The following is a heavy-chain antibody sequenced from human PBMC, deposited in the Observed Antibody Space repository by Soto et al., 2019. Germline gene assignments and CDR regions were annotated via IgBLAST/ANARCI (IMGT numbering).Heavy chain of an antibody. Sequence: EVQLLESGGGLVQPGGSLRLSCAASGFTFSSYAMSWVRQAPGKGLEWVSAISGSGGSTYYADSVKGRFTISRDNSKNTLYLQMNSLRAEDTAVYYCAKDTPNPLRYDFWSGGIYYYYYGMDVWGQGTTVTVSS. V-gene: IGHV3-23*01. CDR1: GFTFSSYA. J-gene: IGHJ6*02. CDR3: AKDTPNPLRYDFWSGGIYYYYYGMDV. D-gene: IGHD3-3*01. CDR2: ISGSGGST.